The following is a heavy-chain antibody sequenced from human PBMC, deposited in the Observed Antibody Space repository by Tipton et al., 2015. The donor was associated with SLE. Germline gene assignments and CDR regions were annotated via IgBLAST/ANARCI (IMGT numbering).Heavy chain of an antibody. CDR2: ISSSGSTI. CDR1: GFTFSNAW. J-gene: IGHJ4*02. D-gene: IGHD2-15*01. Sequence: GSLRLSCAASGFTFSNAWMNWVRQAPGKGLEWVSYISSSGSTIYYADSVKGRFTISRDNAKNSLYLQMNSLRAEDTAVYYCAREGVVVVAFDYWGQGTLVTVSS. V-gene: IGHV3-48*03. CDR3: AREGVVVVAFDY.